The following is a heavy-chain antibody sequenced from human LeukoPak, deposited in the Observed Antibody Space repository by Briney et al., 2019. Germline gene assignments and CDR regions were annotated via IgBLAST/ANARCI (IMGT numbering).Heavy chain of an antibody. CDR1: GYTFTSYA. Sequence: ASVKVSCKASGYTFTSYAMHWVRQAPGQRLEWMGWINAGNGNTKYSQKFQGRVTMTRDTSTSTVYMELSSLRSEDTAVYYCARAYGSGSPYDYWGQGTLVTVSS. J-gene: IGHJ4*02. CDR3: ARAYGSGSPYDY. D-gene: IGHD3-10*01. CDR2: INAGNGNT. V-gene: IGHV1-3*01.